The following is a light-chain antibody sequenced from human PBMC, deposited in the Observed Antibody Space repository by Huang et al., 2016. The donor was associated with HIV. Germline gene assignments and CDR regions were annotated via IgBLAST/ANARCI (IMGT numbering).Light chain of an antibody. CDR1: QSVLYSSNSKNY. CDR3: QKYYRLPQT. Sequence: DIVMTQSPDSLTVSLGERATIKCRSSQSVLYSSNSKNYLAWFQQKPGRAPRLLIYWASARESGVPDRFSGSGSGTDFTLTIDRLEAEDAAIYYCQKYYRLPQTFGQGTRVEIK. CDR2: WAS. J-gene: IGKJ1*01. V-gene: IGKV4-1*01.